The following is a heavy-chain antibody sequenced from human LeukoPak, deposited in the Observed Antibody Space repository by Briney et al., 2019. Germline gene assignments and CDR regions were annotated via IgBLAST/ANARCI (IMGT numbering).Heavy chain of an antibody. CDR3: ARGSAGITMVRGVIITKGWFDP. D-gene: IGHD3-10*01. J-gene: IGHJ5*02. CDR2: MNPNSGNT. V-gene: IGHV1-8*03. CDR1: GYTFTSYD. Sequence: ASVKVSRKASGYTFTSYDINWVRQAPGQGLEWMGWMNPNSGNTGYAQKFQGRVTITRNTSIGTAYMELSSLRSEDTAVYYCARGSAGITMVRGVIITKGWFDPWGQGTLVTVSS.